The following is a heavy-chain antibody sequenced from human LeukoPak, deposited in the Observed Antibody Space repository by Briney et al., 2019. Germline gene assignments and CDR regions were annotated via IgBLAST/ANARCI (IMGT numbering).Heavy chain of an antibody. CDR1: GYSISSGYY. J-gene: IGHJ4*02. V-gene: IGHV4-61*01. CDR3: ARAYSSGWALDY. CDR2: IYYSGST. D-gene: IGHD6-19*01. Sequence: SETLSLTCAVSGYSISSGYYWSWIRQPPGKGLEWIGYIYYSGSTNYNPSLKSRVTISVDTSKNQFSLKLSSVTAADTAVYYCARAYSSGWALDYWGQGTLVTVSS.